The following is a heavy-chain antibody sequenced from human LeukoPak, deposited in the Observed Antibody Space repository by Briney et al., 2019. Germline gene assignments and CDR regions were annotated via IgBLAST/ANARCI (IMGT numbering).Heavy chain of an antibody. D-gene: IGHD1-1*01. CDR2: IYYSGST. CDR1: GGSISNYY. V-gene: IGHV4-59*01. J-gene: IGHJ6*02. Sequence: PSETLSLTCTVSGGSISNYYWSWIRQPPGKGLEWIGYIYYSGSTNYNPSLRSRVTISVDTSKNQFSLKLSSVTAADTAVYYCARDSRYNWNDDYYYGMDVWGQGTTVTVSS. CDR3: ARDSRYNWNDDYYYGMDV.